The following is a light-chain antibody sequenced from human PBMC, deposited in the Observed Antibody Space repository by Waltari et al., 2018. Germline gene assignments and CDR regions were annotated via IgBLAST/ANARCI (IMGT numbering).Light chain of an antibody. CDR2: KVS. Sequence: VVMTQSPLSLPVTLGQPASISCKSSQSLVHSDGNTYLNWFQQRPGQSPRRLFYKVSDLDSGVPDRFSGSGSGTDFTLKISRVEAEDVGVYYCMQGTHWPRTFGQGTKVEIK. CDR3: MQGTHWPRT. J-gene: IGKJ1*01. V-gene: IGKV2-30*02. CDR1: QSLVHSDGNTY.